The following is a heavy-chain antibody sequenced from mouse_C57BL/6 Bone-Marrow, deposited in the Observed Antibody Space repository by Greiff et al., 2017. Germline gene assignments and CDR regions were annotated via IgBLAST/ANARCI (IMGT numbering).Heavy chain of an antibody. V-gene: IGHV1-62-2*01. CDR3: ARHESPNYYGSSYAWFAY. J-gene: IGHJ3*01. CDR2: FYPGSGSI. Sequence: QVQLQQSGAELVKPGASVKLSCKASGYTFTEYTIHWVKQRSGQGLEWIGWFYPGSGSIKYNEKFKDKATLTADKSSSTVYMELSRLTSEDSAVYFCARHESPNYYGSSYAWFAYWGQGTLVTVSA. CDR1: GYTFTEYT. D-gene: IGHD1-1*01.